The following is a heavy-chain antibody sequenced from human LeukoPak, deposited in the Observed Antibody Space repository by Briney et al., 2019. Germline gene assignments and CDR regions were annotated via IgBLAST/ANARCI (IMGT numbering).Heavy chain of an antibody. J-gene: IGHJ4*02. V-gene: IGHV3-21*01. CDR3: AKGGAVPGRDY. D-gene: IGHD6-19*01. CDR1: GFTFSSYS. CDR2: ISSSSSYI. Sequence: PGGSLRLSCAASGFTFSSYSMNWVRQAPGKGLEWVSSISSSSSYIYYADSVKGRFTISRDNSKNTLFLQMNSLRAEDTAVYYCAKGGAVPGRDYWGQGTLVAVSS.